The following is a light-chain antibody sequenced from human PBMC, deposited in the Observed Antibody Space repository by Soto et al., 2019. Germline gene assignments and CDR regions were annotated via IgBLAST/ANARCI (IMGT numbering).Light chain of an antibody. CDR2: AVS. CDR1: SSDVGGYND. CDR3: CSYAGSYTMV. V-gene: IGLV2-11*02. Sequence: QSALTQPRSVSGSPGQSVTISCTGTSSDVGGYNDVSWYQQHPGNAPKLMIYAVSKPPSGVPGRFSGYTSSNTASLTISGLQAEDEAYYYCCSYAGSYTMVFGGGTKLTVL. J-gene: IGLJ2*01.